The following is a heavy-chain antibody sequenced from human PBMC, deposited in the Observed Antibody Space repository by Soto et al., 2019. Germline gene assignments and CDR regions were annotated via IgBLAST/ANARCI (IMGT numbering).Heavy chain of an antibody. J-gene: IGHJ6*01. CDR3: AKGRSYYSYGLDD. V-gene: IGHV3-23*01. Sequence: GGSLRLSCAAPGFTFSSCAMRWVRQAPGKGLEWVSDIIDSGGSTYYADSVKGRFTISRDNSKSTLYLQMNSLRAKDTALYYCAKGRSYYSYGLDDWGQVTTVTVSS. CDR2: IIDSGGST. CDR1: GFTFSSCA.